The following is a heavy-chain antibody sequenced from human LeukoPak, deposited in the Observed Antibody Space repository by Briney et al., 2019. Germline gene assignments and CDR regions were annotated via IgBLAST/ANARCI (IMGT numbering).Heavy chain of an antibody. CDR1: GYTFTSYD. J-gene: IGHJ6*03. V-gene: IGHV1-8*01. CDR3: ARGRRGVVPAAKSYYYYYMDV. Sequence: ASVKVSCKASGYTFTSYDINWVRQANGQGLEWMGWMNPNSGNTGYAQKFQGRVTMTRNTSISTAYMELSSLRSEDTAVYYCARGRRGVVPAAKSYYYYYMDVWGKGTTVTVSS. CDR2: MNPNSGNT. D-gene: IGHD2-2*01.